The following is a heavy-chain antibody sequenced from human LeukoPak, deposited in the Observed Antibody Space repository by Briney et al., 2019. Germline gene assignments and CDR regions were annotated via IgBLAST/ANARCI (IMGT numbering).Heavy chain of an antibody. CDR1: GFTFCSYG. Sequence: PGGSLRLSCAASGFTFCSYGMHWVRQAPGKGLEWVAFIRYDGSNKYYADSVKGRFTISRDNSKNTLYLQMNSLRAEDTAVYYCAKDYGDYGSGSSFDYWGQGTLVTVSS. CDR2: IRYDGSNK. D-gene: IGHD3-10*01. V-gene: IGHV3-30*02. J-gene: IGHJ4*02. CDR3: AKDYGDYGSGSSFDY.